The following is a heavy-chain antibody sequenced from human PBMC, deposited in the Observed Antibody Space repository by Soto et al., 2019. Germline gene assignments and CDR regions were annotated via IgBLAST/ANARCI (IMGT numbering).Heavy chain of an antibody. Sequence: ASETLSLTCAVYGGSFSGYYWSWIRQPPGKGLEWIGEINHSGSTNYNPSLKSRVTISVDTSKNQFSLKLSSVTAADTAVYYCARAQGITMVRGVSDGLYYFDYWGQGTLVTVSS. CDR1: GGSFSGYY. D-gene: IGHD3-10*01. CDR3: ARAQGITMVRGVSDGLYYFDY. J-gene: IGHJ4*02. V-gene: IGHV4-34*01. CDR2: INHSGST.